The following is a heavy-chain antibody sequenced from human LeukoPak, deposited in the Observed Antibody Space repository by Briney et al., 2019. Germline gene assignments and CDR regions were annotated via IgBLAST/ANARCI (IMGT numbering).Heavy chain of an antibody. D-gene: IGHD1-26*01. Sequence: SETLSLTCAVYGGSFSGYYWSWIRRPPGKGLEWIGEINHSGSTNYNPSLKSRVTISVDTSKNQFSLKLSSVTAADTAVYYCASLVGATSKVDYWGQGTLVTVFS. CDR2: INHSGST. V-gene: IGHV4-34*01. J-gene: IGHJ4*02. CDR1: GGSFSGYY. CDR3: ASLVGATSKVDY.